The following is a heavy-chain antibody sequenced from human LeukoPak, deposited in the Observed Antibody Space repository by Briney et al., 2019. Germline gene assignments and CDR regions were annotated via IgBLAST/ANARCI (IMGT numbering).Heavy chain of an antibody. CDR1: GFSFSTTW. CDR3: VRDRYYTMDV. J-gene: IGHJ6*02. Sequence: PGRSLRLSCVASGFSFSTTWMHWVRQAPGKGLVRVSHINSDGSSTTYADSVKGRFTISRDNAKNTLYLQMNSLRAEDTAVYYCVRDRYYTMDVWGQGTTVTVSS. V-gene: IGHV3-74*01. CDR2: INSDGSST.